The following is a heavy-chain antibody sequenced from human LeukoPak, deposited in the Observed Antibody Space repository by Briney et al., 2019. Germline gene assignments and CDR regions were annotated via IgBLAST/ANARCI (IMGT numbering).Heavy chain of an antibody. Sequence: GGSLRLSCAASGFTFEDYAMHWVRLAPGKGLEWVSGISWNSGDIGYADSVKGRFTISRDNAKNSLYLQMNSLRAEDTAVYYCARDLRFLEWSWAFDIWGQGTMVTVSS. CDR3: ARDLRFLEWSWAFDI. CDR1: GFTFEDYA. V-gene: IGHV3-9*01. D-gene: IGHD3-3*01. J-gene: IGHJ3*02. CDR2: ISWNSGDI.